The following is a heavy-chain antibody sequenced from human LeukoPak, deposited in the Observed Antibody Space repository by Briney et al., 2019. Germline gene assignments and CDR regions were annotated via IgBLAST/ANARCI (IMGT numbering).Heavy chain of an antibody. CDR1: GFTFSSYS. CDR3: ARRVVVVAARALDY. J-gene: IGHJ4*02. Sequence: GGSLRLSCAASGFTFSSYSMNWVRQAPGKGLEWVSSISSSSSYIYYADSVKGRFTISRDNAKNSLYLQMNSLRAEVTAVYYCARRVVVVAARALDYWGQGTLVTVSS. CDR2: ISSSSSYI. D-gene: IGHD2-15*01. V-gene: IGHV3-21*01.